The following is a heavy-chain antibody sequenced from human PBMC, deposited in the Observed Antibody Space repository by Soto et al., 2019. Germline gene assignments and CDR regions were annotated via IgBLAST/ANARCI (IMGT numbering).Heavy chain of an antibody. V-gene: IGHV3-23*01. D-gene: IGHD2-21*01. CDR2: ISGTGQTT. Sequence: EVQLLESGGGSVQRGGSLMLSCAASGFTFDSYSLSWVRQAPGKGLEWVSGISGTGQTTHYGDSVKGRFIISRDNFRNTLYLQMNSLRAEDTAVYFCAKSRGDSWNTYFFDYWGRGALVTVSS. J-gene: IGHJ4*02. CDR1: GFTFDSYS. CDR3: AKSRGDSWNTYFFDY.